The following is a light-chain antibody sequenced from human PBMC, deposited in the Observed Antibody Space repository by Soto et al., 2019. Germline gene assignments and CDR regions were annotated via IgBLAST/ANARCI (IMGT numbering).Light chain of an antibody. CDR1: QSFSSS. Sequence: DIEMTQSPSTLSVSPGESATLSCRASQSFSSSLAWYQQKPGQSPRLLIYGASTRATGVPARCSGSGSGTVFTLTISSLQPDDFATYYCQQYNTYSTFGQGTRLEI. V-gene: IGKV3-15*01. J-gene: IGKJ5*01. CDR2: GAS. CDR3: QQYNTYST.